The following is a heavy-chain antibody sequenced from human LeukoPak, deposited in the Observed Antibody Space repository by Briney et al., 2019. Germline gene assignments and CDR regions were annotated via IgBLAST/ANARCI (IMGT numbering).Heavy chain of an antibody. CDR1: GFTVSSNY. CDR3: ARGDHYERSGDFLDY. CDR2: IYSGGST. D-gene: IGHD3-22*01. Sequence: GGSLRLSCVVSGFTVSSNYMSWVRQAPGKGLEWVSVIYSGGSTYYADSVKGRFAISRDNSKNTLYLQMNSLRAEDTAVYFCARGDHYERSGDFLDYWGQGTLVAVSS. J-gene: IGHJ4*02. V-gene: IGHV3-66*01.